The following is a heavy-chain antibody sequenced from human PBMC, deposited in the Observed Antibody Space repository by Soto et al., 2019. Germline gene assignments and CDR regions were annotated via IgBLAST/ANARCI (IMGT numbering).Heavy chain of an antibody. D-gene: IGHD2-8*01. CDR3: ARDNGGTFDY. CDR1: GFTFSAYY. V-gene: IGHV3-11*05. CDR2: ISKTSTSS. Sequence: QVLLVESGGALVKPGGSLTLSCAASGFTFSAYYMSWIRQPPGKGLEWVSYISKTSTSSNYGDSMKGRFTISRDNAKNSLYLQMNSLGAEDTAVYYCARDNGGTFDYWGQGTLVTVSS. J-gene: IGHJ4*02.